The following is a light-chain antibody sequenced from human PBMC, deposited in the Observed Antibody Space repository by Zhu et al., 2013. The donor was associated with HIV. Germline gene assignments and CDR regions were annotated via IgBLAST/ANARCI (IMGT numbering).Light chain of an antibody. CDR3: QQYGNSPLT. Sequence: DIVLTQSPGTLSLSPGDRATLSCRASQGVAIDSLAWYQQKPGQAPRLLIYGASSRASGIPDRFSGSGSGTDFTLSISRLESEDFAVYYCQQYGNSPLTFGGGTTVEIK. J-gene: IGKJ4*01. V-gene: IGKV3-20*01. CDR1: QGVAIDS. CDR2: GAS.